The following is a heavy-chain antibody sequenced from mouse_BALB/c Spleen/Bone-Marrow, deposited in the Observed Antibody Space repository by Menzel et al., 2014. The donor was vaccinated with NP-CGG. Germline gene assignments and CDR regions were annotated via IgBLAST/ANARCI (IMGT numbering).Heavy chain of an antibody. CDR2: IWGDGST. J-gene: IGHJ2*01. D-gene: IGHD1-1*01. V-gene: IGHV2-6-7*01. Sequence: VMLVESGPGLVAPSQSLSITCTVSGFSLTDYGVNWVRQPPGKNLEWLGMIWGDGSTDYNSALKPRLSISKDNSQSQVFSKMNSLETDDTARYYCARDLYYYGFDYWGQGTTLTVSS. CDR1: GFSLTDYG. CDR3: ARDLYYYGFDY.